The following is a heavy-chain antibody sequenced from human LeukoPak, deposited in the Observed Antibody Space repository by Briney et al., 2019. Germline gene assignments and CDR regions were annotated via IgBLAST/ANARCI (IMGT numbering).Heavy chain of an antibody. Sequence: AASVKVSCKASGGTFSSYAISWVRQAPGQGLEWMGGIIPIFGTANYAQKFQGRVTITADESTSTAYMELSSLRSEDTAVYYRARSGSWTGFDYWGQGTLVTVSS. CDR2: IIPIFGTA. CDR3: ARSGSWTGFDY. J-gene: IGHJ4*02. V-gene: IGHV1-69*13. CDR1: GGTFSSYA. D-gene: IGHD6-13*01.